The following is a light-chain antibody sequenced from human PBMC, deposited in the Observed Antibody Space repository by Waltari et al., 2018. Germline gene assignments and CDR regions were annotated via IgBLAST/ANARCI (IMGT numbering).Light chain of an antibody. CDR1: QRLLNIDGKTY. V-gene: IGKV2D-29*01. Sequence: EIVMTQTPLSLSVTPGQPASISCRSSQRLLNIDGKTYLYWYVQKPGQPPQLLSHEVSNRFSGVPDRLSGSGSGTDFTLKISRVEAEDVGVYYCMQSTQLPLAFGQGTKVEIK. CDR2: EVS. CDR3: MQSTQLPLA. J-gene: IGKJ1*01.